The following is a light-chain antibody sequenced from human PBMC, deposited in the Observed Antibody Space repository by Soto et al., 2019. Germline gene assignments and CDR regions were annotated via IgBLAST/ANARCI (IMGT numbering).Light chain of an antibody. V-gene: IGLV2-8*01. CDR1: SSDVGGYNY. J-gene: IGLJ2*01. CDR2: EVS. Sequence: QSALTQPPSASGSPGQSVTISCTGTSSDVGGYNYVSWYQQHPGKAPKLMIYEVSERPSGVPDRFSGSKSGNTASLTVSGLQAEDEADYYCSSYAGSNKLLFGGGTKVTVL. CDR3: SSYAGSNKLL.